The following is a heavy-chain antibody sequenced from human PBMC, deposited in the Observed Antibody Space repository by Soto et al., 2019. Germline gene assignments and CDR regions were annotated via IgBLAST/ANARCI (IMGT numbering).Heavy chain of an antibody. CDR1: GGSVSSNNYY. CDR3: ARIFLITMIAMVTRGILGHEN. CDR2: IYHSGST. V-gene: IGHV4-61*01. D-gene: IGHD3-22*01. J-gene: IGHJ4*02. Sequence: TLSLTCTVSGGSVSSNNYYWNWIRQPPGKGLEWIGYIYHSGSTNYNPSLKSRVTISVDTAKNQFSLKLSSVTAADTAVYFCARIFLITMIAMVTRGILGHENWGQGTLVTVSS.